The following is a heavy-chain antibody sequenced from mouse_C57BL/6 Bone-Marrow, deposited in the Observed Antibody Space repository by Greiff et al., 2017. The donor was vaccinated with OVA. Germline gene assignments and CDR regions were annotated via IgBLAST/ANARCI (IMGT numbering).Heavy chain of an antibody. CDR1: GFTFSDAW. CDR2: IRNKANNHAT. Sequence: EVKLMESGGGLVQPGGSMKLSCAASGFTFSDAWMDWVRQSPEKGLEWVAEIRNKANNHATYYAESVKGRFTISRDDSKSSVYLQMNSLRAEDTGIYYCTRIYDYDAWFAYWGQGTLVTVSA. D-gene: IGHD2-4*01. J-gene: IGHJ3*01. CDR3: TRIYDYDAWFAY. V-gene: IGHV6-6*01.